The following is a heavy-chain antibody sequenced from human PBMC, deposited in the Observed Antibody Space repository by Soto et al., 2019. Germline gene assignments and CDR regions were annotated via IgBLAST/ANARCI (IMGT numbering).Heavy chain of an antibody. CDR3: RSSSRYSTDV. J-gene: IGHJ6*02. CDR2: IYGTGNT. V-gene: IGHV4-39*01. Sequence: QLQLQESGPGLVKPSETLSLSCTVSGGSITSSFYWGWIRQPPGKGLEWIGSIYGTGNTYYNPSLKGLVTISADTSKNQFSLNLISVTAADTAVYYCRSSSRYSTDVWGQGATVTVSS. CDR1: GGSITSSFY. D-gene: IGHD6-13*01.